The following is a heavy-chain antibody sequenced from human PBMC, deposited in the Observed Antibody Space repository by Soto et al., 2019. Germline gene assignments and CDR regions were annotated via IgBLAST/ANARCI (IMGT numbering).Heavy chain of an antibody. CDR2: ISGSGGST. V-gene: IGHV3-23*01. CDR1: GFTFSSYA. D-gene: IGHD6-13*01. Sequence: GGSLRLSCAASGFTFSSYAMSWVRQAPGKGLEWVSAISGSGGSTYYADSVKGRFTISRDNAKNSLYLQMNSLRAEDTAVYYCARETRAAAGTYNYYYGMDVWGQGTTVTV. CDR3: ARETRAAAGTYNYYYGMDV. J-gene: IGHJ6*02.